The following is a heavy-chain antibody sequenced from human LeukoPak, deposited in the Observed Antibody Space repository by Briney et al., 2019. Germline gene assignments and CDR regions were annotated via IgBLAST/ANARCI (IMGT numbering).Heavy chain of an antibody. CDR1: GGTFSSYA. V-gene: IGHV1-69*05. CDR2: IIPIFGTA. Sequence: ASVKVSCKASGGTFSSYAISWVRQAPGQGLEWMGGIIPIFGTANYAQKLQGRVTMTTDTSTSTAYMELRSLRSDDTAVYYCARVEELYYFDYWGQGTLVTVSS. J-gene: IGHJ4*02. CDR3: ARVEELYYFDY. D-gene: IGHD3-10*01.